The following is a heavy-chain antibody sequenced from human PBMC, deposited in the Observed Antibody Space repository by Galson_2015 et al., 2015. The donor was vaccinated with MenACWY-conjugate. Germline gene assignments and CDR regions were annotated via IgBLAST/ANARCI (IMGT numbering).Heavy chain of an antibody. CDR1: GGSLSSSNYY. D-gene: IGHD5-18*01. CDR2: IYYIGSA. V-gene: IGHV4-39*07. Sequence: ETLSLPCTVSGGSLSSSNYYWGWVPQPPGGGLGWIGGIYYIGSAFYNPSLKSRVTISVDTSKNQFSLKLRSVTAADTAVYYCARAAGYTYRVFDYWGQGTLVTVSS. J-gene: IGHJ4*02. CDR3: ARAAGYTYRVFDY.